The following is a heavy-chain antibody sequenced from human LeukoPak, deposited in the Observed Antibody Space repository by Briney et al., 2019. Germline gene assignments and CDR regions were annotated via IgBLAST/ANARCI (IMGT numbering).Heavy chain of an antibody. CDR3: ATSESQTRFDY. J-gene: IGHJ4*02. Sequence: GESLKISCKGSGYSFTSYWIGWVRQMPGKGLEWMGFIYPGDSDTKYSPSFQGQVTISADTSINTAYLQWSSLRASDTAMYYCATSESQTRFDYWGQGTPVTVSS. CDR1: GYSFTSYW. V-gene: IGHV5-51*01. D-gene: IGHD1/OR15-1a*01. CDR2: IYPGDSDT.